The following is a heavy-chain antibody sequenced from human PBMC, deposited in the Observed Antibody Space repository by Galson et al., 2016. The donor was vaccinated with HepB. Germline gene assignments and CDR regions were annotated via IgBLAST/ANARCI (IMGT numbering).Heavy chain of an antibody. J-gene: IGHJ4*02. CDR2: IDWADGK. D-gene: IGHD2-2*01. CDR1: GFSLSTGGMG. Sequence: PALVKPTQTLTLTCTFSGFSLSTGGMGLSWIRQPPGKALEWLARIDWADGKYYSTSLKTRLTISKDTSKNQVVLRMTNIDPVDTATYYCARIQTAYCSSTSCYALDYWGQGTLVTVSS. CDR3: ARIQTAYCSSTSCYALDY. V-gene: IGHV2-70*11.